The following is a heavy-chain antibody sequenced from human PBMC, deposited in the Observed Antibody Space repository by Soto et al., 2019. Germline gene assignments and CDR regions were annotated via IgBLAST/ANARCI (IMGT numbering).Heavy chain of an antibody. Sequence: EVQLLESGGGLVQPGRSLRLSCAASGFTFSNYAMTWVRQAPGKGLEWVSVISGRGGSTYYADSVKGRFTVSRDNSKNTLYLQMNSLRAEDTAVYYCAKDPVEGHTVFTSGFDYWGQGTLVTVSS. CDR1: GFTFSNYA. V-gene: IGHV3-23*01. CDR3: AKDPVEGHTVFTSGFDY. J-gene: IGHJ4*02. CDR2: ISGRGGST. D-gene: IGHD1-26*01.